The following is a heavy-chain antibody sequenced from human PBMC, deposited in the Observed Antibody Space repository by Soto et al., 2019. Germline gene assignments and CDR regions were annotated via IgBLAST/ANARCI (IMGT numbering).Heavy chain of an antibody. CDR3: ARVDCTSCYSYYYYGMDV. D-gene: IGHD2-2*01. J-gene: IGHJ6*02. CDR1: GYIFTSYC. CDR2: ISAYNGNT. V-gene: IGHV1-18*04. Sequence: GASVEVSCKASGYIFTSYCISWVREAPGQGLEWMGWISAYNGNTNYAQKLQGRVTMTTDTSTSTAYMELRSLRSDDTAVYYCARVDCTSCYSYYYYGMDVWGQGTTVTVSS.